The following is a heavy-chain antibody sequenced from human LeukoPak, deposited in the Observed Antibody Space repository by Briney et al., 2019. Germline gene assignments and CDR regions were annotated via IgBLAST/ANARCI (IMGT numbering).Heavy chain of an antibody. CDR3: ARDRDASGIYPFDY. CDR2: MNPNSGNT. J-gene: IGHJ4*02. Sequence: ASVKVSCKASGYTFTSYDINWVRQATGQGLEWMGWMNPNSGNTGYAQKFQGRVTMTRNTSISTAYMELSSLRSEDTAVYYCARDRDASGIYPFDYWGQGTLVTASS. CDR1: GYTFTSYD. V-gene: IGHV1-8*01. D-gene: IGHD3-10*01.